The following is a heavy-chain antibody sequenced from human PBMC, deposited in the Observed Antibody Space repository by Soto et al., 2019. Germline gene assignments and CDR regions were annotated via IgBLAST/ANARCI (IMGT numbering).Heavy chain of an antibody. V-gene: IGHV4-59*11. Sequence: SETLSLTCTVSGGSINNHYWSWIRQAPGKGLEWIGYIYYTGSTNYNPSLKSRVTMSVDTSKNQFSLNLTSLTAADTARYYCARANWYSEYWGQGTLVPVSS. CDR2: IYYTGST. J-gene: IGHJ4*02. D-gene: IGHD2-8*01. CDR3: ARANWYSEY. CDR1: GGSINNHY.